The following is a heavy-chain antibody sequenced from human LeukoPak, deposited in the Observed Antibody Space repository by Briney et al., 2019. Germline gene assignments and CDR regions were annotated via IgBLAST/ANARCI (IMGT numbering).Heavy chain of an antibody. Sequence: PGGSLRLSCAASGFTVSSNYMSWVRQAPGKGLEWVSVIYSGGSTYYADSVKGRFTNSRDNSKNTLFLQMNRLRAEDTAVYYCAGRRVLDASFDYWGQGTLVTVSS. J-gene: IGHJ4*02. CDR1: GFTVSSNY. CDR2: IYSGGST. V-gene: IGHV3-66*02. CDR3: AGRRVLDASFDY. D-gene: IGHD3-16*01.